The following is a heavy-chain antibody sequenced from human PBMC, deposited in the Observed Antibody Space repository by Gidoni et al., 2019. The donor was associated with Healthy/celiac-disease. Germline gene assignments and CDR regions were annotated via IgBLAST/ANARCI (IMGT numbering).Heavy chain of an antibody. J-gene: IGHJ4*02. Sequence: QVQLVESGGGVVQPGRSLRLSCAASGFTFSSYAMHWVRQAPGKGLEWVAVISYDGSNKYYADSVKGRFTISRDNSKNTLYLQMNSLRAEDTAVYYCARGHLGELSPYWPPGNFDYWGQGTLVTVSS. CDR1: GFTFSSYA. CDR3: ARGHLGELSPYWPPGNFDY. V-gene: IGHV3-30-3*01. D-gene: IGHD3-16*02. CDR2: ISYDGSNK.